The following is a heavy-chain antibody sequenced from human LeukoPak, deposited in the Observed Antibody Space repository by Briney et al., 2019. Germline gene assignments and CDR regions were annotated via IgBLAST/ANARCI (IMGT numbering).Heavy chain of an antibody. V-gene: IGHV3-48*01. D-gene: IGHD1-1*01. CDR1: GFTFSSYS. J-gene: IGHJ4*02. Sequence: GSLRLSCAASGFTFSSYSMNWVRQAPGKGLEWISFISRISSTIYYADSVKGRFTISRDNANNSLYLQMNSLRAEDTAVYYCARDHRRGGTIDFWGQGTLVTVSS. CDR3: ARDHRRGGTIDF. CDR2: ISRISSTI.